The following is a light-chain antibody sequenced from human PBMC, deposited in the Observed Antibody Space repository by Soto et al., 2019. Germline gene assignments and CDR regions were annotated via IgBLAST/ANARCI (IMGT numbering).Light chain of an antibody. V-gene: IGLV2-23*02. Sequence: QSVLTQPASVSGSPGQSITISCTGTSSDVGSYNLVPWYQQHPGKAPKLMIYEVSKRPSGVSNRFSGSKSGNTASLTISGLQAEDEADYYCCSYAGSSTYVFGTGNKVT. CDR1: SSDVGSYNL. J-gene: IGLJ1*01. CDR2: EVS. CDR3: CSYAGSSTYV.